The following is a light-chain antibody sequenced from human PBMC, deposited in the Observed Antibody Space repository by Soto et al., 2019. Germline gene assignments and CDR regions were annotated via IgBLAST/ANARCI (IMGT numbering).Light chain of an antibody. CDR3: MQSLQNPWT. V-gene: IGKV2-28*01. Sequence: DIVMTQSPLSLPVTPGEPASISCRSSQTLLHSNGYNYLDWYLQKPGQSPQLLISLGSNRASGVPDKFSGSGSGTDFTLKISRVEAEDVGVYYCMQSLQNPWTFGQGTNVGIK. CDR1: QTLLHSNGYNY. J-gene: IGKJ1*01. CDR2: LGS.